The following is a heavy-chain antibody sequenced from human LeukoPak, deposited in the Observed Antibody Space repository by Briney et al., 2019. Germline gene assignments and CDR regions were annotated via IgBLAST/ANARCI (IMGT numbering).Heavy chain of an antibody. J-gene: IGHJ5*02. CDR2: INPNSGGT. Sequence: GASVKVSCKASGYTFTGYYMHWVRQAPGQGLEWMGWINPNSGGTNYAQKFQGRVTMTRDTSISTAYMELSRLRSDDTAVYYCARPSTSGSSSRWTNWFDPWGQGTLVTVSS. V-gene: IGHV1-2*02. CDR3: ARPSTSGSSSRWTNWFDP. CDR1: GYTFTGYY. D-gene: IGHD6-13*01.